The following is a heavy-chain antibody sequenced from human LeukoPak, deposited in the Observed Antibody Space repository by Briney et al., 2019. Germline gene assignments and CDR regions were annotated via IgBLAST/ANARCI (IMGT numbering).Heavy chain of an antibody. CDR1: GASMYSNY. CDR3: ARMRPYDSTGYSPGHYMDV. J-gene: IGHJ6*03. V-gene: IGHV4-4*07. Sequence: SETLSLTCSVSGASMYSNYWSWIRQTAGKGLEWIGRFYVGVGPNYNPSFKSRVTMSVDTSKNQLVLKLSAVTAADTAVYYCARMRPYDSTGYSPGHYMDVWGKGTTVTVYS. CDR2: FYVGVGP. D-gene: IGHD3-22*01.